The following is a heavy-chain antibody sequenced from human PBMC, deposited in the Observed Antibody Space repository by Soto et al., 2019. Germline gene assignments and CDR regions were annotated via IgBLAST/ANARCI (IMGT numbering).Heavy chain of an antibody. CDR2: IYWNDDK. V-gene: IGHV2-5*01. CDR1: GFSLSTSGVG. Sequence: SGPTLVNPTQTLTLTCTFSGFSLSTSGVGVGWIRQPPGKALEWLALIYWNDDKRYSPSLKSRLTITKDTSKNQVVLTMTNMDPVDTATYYCAHSTYDFWSGYSYYYYYGMDVWGQGTTVTVS. CDR3: AHSTYDFWSGYSYYYYYGMDV. D-gene: IGHD3-3*01. J-gene: IGHJ6*02.